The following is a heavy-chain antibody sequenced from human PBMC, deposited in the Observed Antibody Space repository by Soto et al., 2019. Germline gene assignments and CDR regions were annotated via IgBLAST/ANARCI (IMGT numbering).Heavy chain of an antibody. J-gene: IGHJ5*02. CDR2: ISADNAKT. D-gene: IGHD1-26*01. Sequence: QVQLVQSGAEVKKPGASVKVSCKASGYTFTRYGITWMRQAPGQGLEWMGWISADNAKTKYAQKIEGRVTMTTDTSTSTAYVELRSLRSDDTAVYYCARLISGTYSDWFDPWGQGTLVTVSS. CDR1: GYTFTRYG. V-gene: IGHV1-18*04. CDR3: ARLISGTYSDWFDP.